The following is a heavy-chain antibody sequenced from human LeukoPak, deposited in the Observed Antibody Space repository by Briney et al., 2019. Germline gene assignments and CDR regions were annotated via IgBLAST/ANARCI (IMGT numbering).Heavy chain of an antibody. D-gene: IGHD3/OR15-3a*01. Sequence: SETLSLTCNVSGYSISSGYFWGWVRQAPGKGLEWIGSIYQRATVHYNPSLKSRVTISLDTSKNHFSLNLRSMQASDTAVYYCARQTGSGLFILPGGQGTLVTVSS. J-gene: IGHJ4*02. CDR2: IYQRATV. CDR3: ARQTGSGLFILP. V-gene: IGHV4-38-2*02. CDR1: GYSISSGYF.